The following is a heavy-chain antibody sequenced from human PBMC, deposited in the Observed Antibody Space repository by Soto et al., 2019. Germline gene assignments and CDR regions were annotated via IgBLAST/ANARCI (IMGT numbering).Heavy chain of an antibody. V-gene: IGHV1-8*01. Sequence: ASVTVSCQASGNTFTSYDINWVRQATGHGLEWMGWINPNSGNIGYAQKFQGRVTMTRDTAIRTAYMEVSRLRSDDTAVYYCARGRASGSYYLLDYWGQGTLVTVSS. CDR1: GNTFTSYD. D-gene: IGHD3-10*01. J-gene: IGHJ4*02. CDR2: INPNSGNI. CDR3: ARGRASGSYYLLDY.